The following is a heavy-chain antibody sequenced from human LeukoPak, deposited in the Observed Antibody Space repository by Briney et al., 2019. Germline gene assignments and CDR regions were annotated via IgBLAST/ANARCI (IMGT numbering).Heavy chain of an antibody. Sequence: SETLSLTCTVSGGSISSYYWSWIRQPPGKGLEWIGYIYTSGGTNYNPSLKSRVTISVDTSKNQFSLKLSSVTAADTAVYYCARLLTATDPYYDFWSGYSCWFDPWGQGTLVTVSS. CDR2: IYTSGGT. J-gene: IGHJ5*02. CDR1: GGSISSYY. CDR3: ARLLTATDPYYDFWSGYSCWFDP. V-gene: IGHV4-4*09. D-gene: IGHD3-3*01.